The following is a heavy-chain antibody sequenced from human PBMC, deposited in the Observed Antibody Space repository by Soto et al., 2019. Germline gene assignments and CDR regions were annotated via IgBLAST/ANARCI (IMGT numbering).Heavy chain of an antibody. J-gene: IGHJ4*02. V-gene: IGHV3-23*01. CDR2: ISGSGVST. CDR3: AKDRQGSYFDY. CDR1: GLTFSSYA. D-gene: IGHD1-26*01. Sequence: GGSLRLSCAASGLTFSSYAMNWVRQAPGKGLEWVSTISGSGVSTYYADSVKGRFTISRDNSKNTLYLQMNSLRAEDTAVYYCAKDRQGSYFDYWGQGTLVTVSS.